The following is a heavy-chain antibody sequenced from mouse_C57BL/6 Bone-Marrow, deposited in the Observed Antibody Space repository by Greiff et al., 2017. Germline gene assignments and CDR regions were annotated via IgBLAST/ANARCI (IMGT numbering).Heavy chain of an antibody. J-gene: IGHJ4*01. CDR3: ARKWYGNYPNYYAMDY. D-gene: IGHD2-10*02. CDR2: IWSGGST. Sequence: VKLQQSGPGLVQPSQSLSITCTVSGFSLTSYGVHWVRQSPGKGLEWLGVIWSGGSTDYNAAFISRLSISKDNSKVQVFFKMNSLQADDTAIYYCARKWYGNYPNYYAMDYWGQGTSVTVSS. CDR1: GFSLTSYG. V-gene: IGHV2-2*01.